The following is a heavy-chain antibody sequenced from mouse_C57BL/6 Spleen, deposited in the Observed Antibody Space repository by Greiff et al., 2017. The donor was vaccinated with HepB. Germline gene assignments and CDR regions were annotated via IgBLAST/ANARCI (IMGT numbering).Heavy chain of an antibody. Sequence: QVQLKQSGTELVKPGASVKLSCKASGYTFTSYWMHWVKQRPGQGLEWIGNINPSNGGTNYNEKFKSKATLTVDKSSSTAYMQLSSLTSEDSAVYYCARLITTVVAFDYWGQGTTLTVSS. CDR2: INPSNGGT. V-gene: IGHV1-53*01. CDR1: GYTFTSYW. J-gene: IGHJ2*01. D-gene: IGHD1-1*01. CDR3: ARLITTVVAFDY.